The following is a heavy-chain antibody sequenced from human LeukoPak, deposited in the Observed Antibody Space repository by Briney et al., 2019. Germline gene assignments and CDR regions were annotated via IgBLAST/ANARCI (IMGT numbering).Heavy chain of an antibody. CDR3: ARDPDSSGSGIGGSDYFDY. D-gene: IGHD3-22*01. V-gene: IGHV4-39*07. J-gene: IGHJ4*02. Sequence: KPSETLSLTCTVSGGSISSSSYYWGWIRQPPGKGLEWIGSIYYSGSTYYNPSLKSRVTISVDTSKNQFSLKLSSVTAADTAVYYCARDPDSSGSGIGGSDYFDYWGQGTLVTVSS. CDR2: IYYSGST. CDR1: GGSISSSSYY.